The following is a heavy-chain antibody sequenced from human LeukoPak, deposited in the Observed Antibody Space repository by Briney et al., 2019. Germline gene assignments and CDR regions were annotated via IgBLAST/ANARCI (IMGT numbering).Heavy chain of an antibody. D-gene: IGHD3-22*01. Sequence: GGSLRLSCAASGFTVSSNYMSWVRQAPGKGLEWVSVIYSGGSTYYADSVKGRFTISRDNSKNTLYLQMNSLRAEDTAVYYCARDSYYYDSSGYPLDYWGQGTLVTVSS. CDR2: IYSGGST. V-gene: IGHV3-66*01. CDR3: ARDSYYYDSSGYPLDY. CDR1: GFTVSSNY. J-gene: IGHJ4*02.